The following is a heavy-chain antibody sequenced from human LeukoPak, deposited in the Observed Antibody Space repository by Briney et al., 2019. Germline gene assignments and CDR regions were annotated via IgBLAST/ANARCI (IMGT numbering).Heavy chain of an antibody. CDR1: GYTFTSYD. Sequence: ASVKVSCKASGYTFTSYDINWVRQATGQGLEWMGWMNPNSGNTGYAQKFQGRVTMTRNTSISTAYMELSSLRSEDTAVYYCATPGRGSYGFDYWGQGTLVTVSS. CDR2: MNPNSGNT. V-gene: IGHV1-8*01. D-gene: IGHD1-26*01. J-gene: IGHJ4*02. CDR3: ATPGRGSYGFDY.